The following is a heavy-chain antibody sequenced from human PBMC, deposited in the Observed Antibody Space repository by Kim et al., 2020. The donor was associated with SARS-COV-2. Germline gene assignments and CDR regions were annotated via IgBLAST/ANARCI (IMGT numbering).Heavy chain of an antibody. D-gene: IGHD2-2*01. V-gene: IGHV3-15*01. J-gene: IGHJ6*02. CDR3: TTSPYCSSTSCPYYYGMDV. CDR2: IKSKTDGGTT. Sequence: GGSLRLSCAASGFTFSNAWMSWVRQAPGKGLEWVGRIKSKTDGGTTDYAAPVKGRFTISRDDSKNTLYLQMNSLKTEDTAVYYCTTSPYCSSTSCPYYYGMDVWGQGTTVTVSS. CDR1: GFTFSNAW.